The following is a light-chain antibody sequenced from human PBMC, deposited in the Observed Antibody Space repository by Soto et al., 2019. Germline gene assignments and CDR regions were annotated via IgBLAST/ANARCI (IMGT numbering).Light chain of an antibody. CDR1: QSVFYSSNNKNY. CDR2: WAS. V-gene: IGKV4-1*01. CDR3: QQYYTAPTWR. J-gene: IGKJ2*01. Sequence: DIVVTQSKDSLAVSLGERATINCKTSQSVFYSSNNKNYLAWYQQKPGQPPKLLIYWASTRESGVPDRISGSGSGTDFTLTITSLQAEDVAVYYCQQYYTAPTWRFG.